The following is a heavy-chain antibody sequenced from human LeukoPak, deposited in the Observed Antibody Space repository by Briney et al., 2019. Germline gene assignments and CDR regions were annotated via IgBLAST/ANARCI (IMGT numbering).Heavy chain of an antibody. D-gene: IGHD5-12*01. Sequence: SETLSLTCAVYGGSFSGYYWSWIRQPPGKGLEWIGEINHSGSTNHNPSLKSRVTISVDTSKNQFSLKLSSVTAADTAVYYCARGRGGGGWLRLRYYYYYMDVWGKGTTVTVSS. CDR1: GGSFSGYY. CDR2: INHSGST. V-gene: IGHV4-34*01. J-gene: IGHJ6*03. CDR3: ARGRGGGGWLRLRYYYYYMDV.